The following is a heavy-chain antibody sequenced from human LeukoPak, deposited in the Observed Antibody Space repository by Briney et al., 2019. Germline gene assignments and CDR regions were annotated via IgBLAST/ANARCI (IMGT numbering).Heavy chain of an antibody. V-gene: IGHV1-69*05. CDR2: IIPIFGTA. J-gene: IGHJ1*01. D-gene: IGHD2-15*01. CDR1: GGTFSSYA. CDR3: ARDPRYCSGGSRYSSSD. Sequence: ASVKVYCKASGGTFSSYAISWVRQAPGQGHEWMGRIIPIFGTANYAQKFQGRVTITTDESTSTAYMELSSLRSEDTAVYYCARDPRYCSGGSRYSSSDWGQGTLVTVSS.